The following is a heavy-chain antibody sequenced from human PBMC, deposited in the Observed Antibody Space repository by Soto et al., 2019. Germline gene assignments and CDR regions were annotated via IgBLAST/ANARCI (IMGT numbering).Heavy chain of an antibody. J-gene: IGHJ5*02. CDR2: INPNSGGT. D-gene: IGHD5-12*01. CDR1: GYTFTGYY. Sequence: QVQLVQSGAEVKKPGASVKVSCKASGYTFTGYYMHWVRQAPGQGLEWMGWINPNSGGTNYAQKFQGWVTMTRDTSISTAYMELSRLRSDDTAVYYCARAALQFPPYNWFDPWGQGTLVTVSS. CDR3: ARAALQFPPYNWFDP. V-gene: IGHV1-2*04.